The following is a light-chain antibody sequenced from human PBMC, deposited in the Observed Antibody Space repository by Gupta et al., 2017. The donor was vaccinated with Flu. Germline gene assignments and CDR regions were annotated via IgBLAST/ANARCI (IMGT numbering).Light chain of an antibody. J-gene: IGKJ4*01. Sequence: IVLTSSPGTLSLSPGERATLSCRASQSVVSSYLAWYQQKPGQTPRLLIHGAVSRATGIPDRFSGSGSGTDFTLTISSLEPEDFAVYYCQQYESSPLTFGGGTKVEI. CDR2: GAV. CDR1: QSVVSSY. V-gene: IGKV3-20*01. CDR3: QQYESSPLT.